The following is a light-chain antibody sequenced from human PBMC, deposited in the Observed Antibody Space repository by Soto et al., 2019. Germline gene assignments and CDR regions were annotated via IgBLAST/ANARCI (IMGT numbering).Light chain of an antibody. J-gene: IGKJ5*01. V-gene: IGKV1-33*01. Sequence: DIQMTQSPSSLSASVGDRVTVTCQASQDISTYLNWYQQKPGKAPKLLIYDASNLETGVPSRFSGSGSGTDFTFTISSLQPEDIATYYCQQYDNLSITFGQGTRLEMK. CDR1: QDISTY. CDR2: DAS. CDR3: QQYDNLSIT.